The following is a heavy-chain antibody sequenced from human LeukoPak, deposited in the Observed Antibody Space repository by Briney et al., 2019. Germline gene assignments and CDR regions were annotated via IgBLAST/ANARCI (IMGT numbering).Heavy chain of an antibody. J-gene: IGHJ4*02. D-gene: IGHD7-27*01. Sequence: ASVKVSCKASGYTFTSHDINWVRQAAGQGLEWMGWMNPNSGNTGYAQKFQDRVTMTRNTSIRTAYMELSSLRSEDTAVYYCAREISGDGTIDYWGQGTLVTVSS. V-gene: IGHV1-8*01. CDR3: AREISGDGTIDY. CDR2: MNPNSGNT. CDR1: GYTFTSHD.